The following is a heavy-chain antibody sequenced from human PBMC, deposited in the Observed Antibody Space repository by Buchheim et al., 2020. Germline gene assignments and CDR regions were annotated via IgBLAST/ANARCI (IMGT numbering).Heavy chain of an antibody. Sequence: EVQLLESGGGLVRPGGSLRLSCAASGFTFSNSAMSWVRQAPGGGLEWVSTVSNSGGTTYYADSVKGRFTISRDNSRNTLYLQLNRLRAEDTAVYYCAKDLAVAGYAYYQYYGMDVWGQGST. CDR2: VSNSGGTT. V-gene: IGHV3-23*01. D-gene: IGHD6-19*01. CDR3: AKDLAVAGYAYYQYYGMDV. CDR1: GFTFSNSA. J-gene: IGHJ6*02.